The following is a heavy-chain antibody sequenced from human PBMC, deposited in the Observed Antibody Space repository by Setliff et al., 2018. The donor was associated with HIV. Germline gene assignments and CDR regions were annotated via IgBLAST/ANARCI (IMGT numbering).Heavy chain of an antibody. CDR1: GYSFNTYW. Sequence: GESLKISCKTSGYSFNTYWIGWVRQMPGKGLEWMAIFYPGDSDTRYSPSFQSQVTVSADKSIGTAYLQWDSLKASDTAIYYCAISGSPDRRPTWGQGTLVTVSS. CDR2: FYPGDSDT. V-gene: IGHV5-51*01. J-gene: IGHJ5*02. CDR3: AISGSPDRRPT. D-gene: IGHD3-10*01.